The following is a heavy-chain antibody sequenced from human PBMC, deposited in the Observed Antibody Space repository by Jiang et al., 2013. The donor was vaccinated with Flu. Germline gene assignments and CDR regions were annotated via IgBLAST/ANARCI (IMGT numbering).Heavy chain of an antibody. Sequence: GLVQPGRSLRLSCAASGFTFDDYAMHWVRQAPGKGLEWVSGISWNSGSIGYADSVKGRFTISRDNAKNSLYLQMNSLRAEDTALYYCAKDSGVTDPDYYGSGSGGMDVWGQGTTVTVSS. CDR3: AKDSGVTDPDYYGSGSGGMDV. CDR1: GFTFDDYA. J-gene: IGHJ6*02. CDR2: ISWNSGSI. D-gene: IGHD3-10*01. V-gene: IGHV3-9*01.